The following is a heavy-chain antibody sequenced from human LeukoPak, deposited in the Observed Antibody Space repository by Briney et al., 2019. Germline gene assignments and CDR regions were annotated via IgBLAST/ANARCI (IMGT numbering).Heavy chain of an antibody. D-gene: IGHD2-15*01. CDR3: ARDCSGGSCYPAAFDI. CDR1: GGYITGYY. Sequence: SETLSLTCTVSGGYITGYYWSWIRQPAGKGLEWIGRIYTSGITDYNPSLKSRVTMSVDTSKNQFSLKLSSVTAADTAVYYCARDCSGGSCYPAAFDIWGQGTMVTVSS. V-gene: IGHV4-4*07. J-gene: IGHJ3*02. CDR2: IYTSGIT.